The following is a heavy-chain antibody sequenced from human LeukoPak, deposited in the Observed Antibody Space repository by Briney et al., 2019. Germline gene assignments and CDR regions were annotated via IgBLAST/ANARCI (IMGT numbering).Heavy chain of an antibody. CDR1: GFTSSSYS. D-gene: IGHD6-13*01. Sequence: TGGSLRLSCAASGFTSSSYSMNWVRQAPGKGLEWVSSISSSSTYIYYADSVKGRFTVSRDNAKNSLYLQMNSLRAEDTAVYFCASQYTSSCIFDDWGQGTLVTVSS. J-gene: IGHJ4*02. CDR2: ISSSSTYI. V-gene: IGHV3-21*01. CDR3: ASQYTSSCIFDD.